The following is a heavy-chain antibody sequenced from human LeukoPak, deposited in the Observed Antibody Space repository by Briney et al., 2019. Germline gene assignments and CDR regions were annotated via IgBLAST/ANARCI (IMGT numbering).Heavy chain of an antibody. V-gene: IGHV1-3*01. D-gene: IGHD5-12*01. CDR2: INAGNGNT. Sequence: ASVKVSCKASGYTFTSYAMHWVRQAPGQRIEWMGWINAGNGNTKYSQKFQGRVTITRDTSASTAYMELSSLRSEDTAVYYCAIPGGYDSWYFDYWGQGTLVTVSS. CDR1: GYTFTSYA. J-gene: IGHJ4*02. CDR3: AIPGGYDSWYFDY.